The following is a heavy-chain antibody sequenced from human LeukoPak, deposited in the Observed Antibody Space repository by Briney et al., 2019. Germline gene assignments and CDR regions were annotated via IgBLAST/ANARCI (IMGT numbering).Heavy chain of an antibody. D-gene: IGHD5-12*01. J-gene: IGHJ3*02. CDR1: GYTFTGYY. CDR2: INPNSGGT. Sequence: GASVKVSCKASGYTFTGYYMHGVRQAPGQGLEWMGWINPNSGGTNYAQKFQGRVTMTRDTSISTAYMELSRLRSDDTAVYYCARGIVATTGAFDIWGQGTMVTVSS. CDR3: ARGIVATTGAFDI. V-gene: IGHV1-2*02.